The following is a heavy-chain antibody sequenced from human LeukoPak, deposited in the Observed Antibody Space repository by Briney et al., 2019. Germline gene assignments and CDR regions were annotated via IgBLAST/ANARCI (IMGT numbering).Heavy chain of an antibody. Sequence: SETLSLTCAVYGGSFSGYYWSWIRQPPGKGLEWIGEINHSGSTNYNPSLKSRVTISVDTSKNQFSLKLSSVTAADTAVYYCAREQMDAFDIWGQGTMVTVSS. CDR2: INHSGST. J-gene: IGHJ3*02. D-gene: IGHD5-24*01. CDR3: AREQMDAFDI. V-gene: IGHV4-34*01. CDR1: GGSFSGYY.